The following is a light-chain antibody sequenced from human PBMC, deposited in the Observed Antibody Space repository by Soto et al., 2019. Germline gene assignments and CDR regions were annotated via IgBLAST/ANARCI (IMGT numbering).Light chain of an antibody. CDR2: GAS. CDR1: QSVSSSY. J-gene: IGKJ1*01. V-gene: IGKV3-20*01. Sequence: EIVLTQSPGTLSLSPGERATLSCRASQSVSSSYLAWYQQKPGQAPRLLIYGASSRATGIPDRFSGSGSGTDFTLTISRLDPEDFSLYYCQQYGSSQTFGQGTKVEIK. CDR3: QQYGSSQT.